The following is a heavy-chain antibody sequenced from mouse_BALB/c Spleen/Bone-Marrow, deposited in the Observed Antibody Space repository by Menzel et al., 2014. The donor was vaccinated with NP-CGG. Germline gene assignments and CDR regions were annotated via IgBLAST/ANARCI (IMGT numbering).Heavy chain of an antibody. CDR3: ARFPMDY. J-gene: IGHJ4*01. CDR2: IRNKAYGYTT. CDR1: GFTFTDYY. Sequence: EVNVVESGGGLVQPGGSLRLSCTTSGFTFTDYYMSWVRQPPGKALEWLAFIRNKAYGYTTEYSASVRGRFTISRDNSQSILYHQMNTLRAEDSATYYCARFPMDYWGQGTSVTVSS. V-gene: IGHV7-3*02.